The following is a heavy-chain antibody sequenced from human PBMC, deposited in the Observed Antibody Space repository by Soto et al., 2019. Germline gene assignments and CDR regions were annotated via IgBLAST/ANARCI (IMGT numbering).Heavy chain of an antibody. Sequence: EVQLVQSGAEVKKPGESLKISCKGSGYSLTSYWIGWVRQMPGKGLEWMGIIYPGDSDTRYSPSFQGQVTISADKSISTAYLQWSSLKASDTAMYYCARLPIVVVPAATSYYYGMDVWGQGTTVTVSS. CDR2: IYPGDSDT. CDR3: ARLPIVVVPAATSYYYGMDV. J-gene: IGHJ6*02. V-gene: IGHV5-51*01. CDR1: GYSLTSYW. D-gene: IGHD2-2*01.